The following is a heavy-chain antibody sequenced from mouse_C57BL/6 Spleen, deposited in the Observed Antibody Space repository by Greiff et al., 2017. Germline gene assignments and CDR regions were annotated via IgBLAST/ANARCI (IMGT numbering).Heavy chain of an antibody. J-gene: IGHJ2*01. Sequence: EVQLQQSGGGLVKPGGSLKLSCAASGFTFSDYGMHWVRQAPEKGLEWVAYISSGSSTIYYADTVKGRFTISRDNAKNTLFLQMTSLRSEDTAMYYCARGLITTVVAPDFDYWGQGTTLTVSS. CDR1: GFTFSDYG. D-gene: IGHD1-1*01. CDR3: ARGLITTVVAPDFDY. V-gene: IGHV5-17*01. CDR2: ISSGSSTI.